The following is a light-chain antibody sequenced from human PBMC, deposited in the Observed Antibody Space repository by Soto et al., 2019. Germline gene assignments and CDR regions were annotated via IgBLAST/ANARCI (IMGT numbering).Light chain of an antibody. V-gene: IGKV1-9*01. CDR1: QGISSY. J-gene: IGKJ4*01. CDR3: QQLNDYPLT. Sequence: DIQLTQSPSFLSASVGDRVTITCRASQGISSYLAWYQQKPGKAPKLLIYAASTFQSGVPSRFSGSGSGTEFTLTISSLQPEDFATYYCQQLNDYPLTFGGGTKVEIK. CDR2: AAS.